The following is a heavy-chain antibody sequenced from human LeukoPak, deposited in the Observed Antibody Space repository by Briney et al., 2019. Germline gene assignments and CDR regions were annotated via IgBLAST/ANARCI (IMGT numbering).Heavy chain of an antibody. CDR3: ARDLSSTSNWEFDF. V-gene: IGHV1-2*06. D-gene: IGHD1-26*01. Sequence: GASVKVSCKASGYTFTGYFMHWVRQAPGQGLERMGRINRNSGGTYYAQNFQGRVTMTRDTSISTAYVELSRLTSDDTAMYYCARDLSSTSNWEFDFWGQGTLVTVSS. CDR1: GYTFTGYF. CDR2: INRNSGGT. J-gene: IGHJ4*02.